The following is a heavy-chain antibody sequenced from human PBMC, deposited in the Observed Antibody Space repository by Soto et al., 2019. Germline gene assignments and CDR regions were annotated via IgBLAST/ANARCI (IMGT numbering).Heavy chain of an antibody. V-gene: IGHV4-59*01. CDR3: ARGGVAARTGRWLDP. J-gene: IGHJ5*02. Sequence: QVQLQESGPGLVKPSETLSLTCTVSGGSISNYYWGWIRQPPGKGLEWIGYIHYSGSTNYNPSLRSRVTISVDTPKNQFSLKVNSMTAADTAIYYCARGGVAARTGRWLDPWGQGTLVTVSS. CDR1: GGSISNYY. D-gene: IGHD6-25*01. CDR2: IHYSGST.